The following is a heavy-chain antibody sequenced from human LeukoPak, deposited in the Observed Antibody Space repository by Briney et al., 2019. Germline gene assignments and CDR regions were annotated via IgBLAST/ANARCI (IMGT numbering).Heavy chain of an antibody. CDR3: ARGVGAETAGNY. J-gene: IGHJ4*02. CDR1: GGSFSGYY. CDR2: INHSGST. Sequence: SETLSLTCAVYGGSFSGYYWSWIRQPPGKGLEWIGEINHSGSTNHNPSLKSRVTMSLDTSKNQFSLKLNSVTAADTAVYYCARGVGAETAGNYWGQGTLVTVSS. D-gene: IGHD1-26*01. V-gene: IGHV4-34*01.